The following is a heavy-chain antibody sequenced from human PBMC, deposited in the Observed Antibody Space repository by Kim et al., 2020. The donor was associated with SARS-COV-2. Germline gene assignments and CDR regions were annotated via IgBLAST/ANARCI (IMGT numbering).Heavy chain of an antibody. CDR3: ARGGSACSSTSCYGYYYGMDF. Sequence: SSVKVSCKASGGTFSSYAISWVRQAPGQGLEWMGGIIPIFGTANYAQKFQGRVTITADESTSTAYMELSSLRSEDTAVYYCARGGSACSSTSCYGYYYGMDFWGQGTTVTVSS. D-gene: IGHD2-2*01. CDR1: GGTFSSYA. CDR2: IIPIFGTA. V-gene: IGHV1-69*13. J-gene: IGHJ6*02.